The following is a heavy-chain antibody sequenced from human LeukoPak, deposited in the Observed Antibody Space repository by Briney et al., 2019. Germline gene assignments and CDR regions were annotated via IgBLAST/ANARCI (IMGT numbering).Heavy chain of an antibody. CDR2: ISSSSSYI. CDR3: ARDLLNSKGGKTINFDY. V-gene: IGHV3-21*01. J-gene: IGHJ4*02. Sequence: KAGGSLRLSCAASGFTFSSYSMNWVRQAPGKGLEWVSSISSSSSYIYYADSVKGRFTISRDNAKNSLYLQMNSLRAEDTAVYYCARDLLNSKGGKTINFDYWGQGTLVTVSS. D-gene: IGHD1-26*01. CDR1: GFTFSSYS.